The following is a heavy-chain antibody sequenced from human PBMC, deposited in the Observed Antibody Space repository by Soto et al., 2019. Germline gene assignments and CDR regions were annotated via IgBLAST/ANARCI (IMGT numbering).Heavy chain of an antibody. J-gene: IGHJ4*02. Sequence: EVQLVESGGGLVQPGRSLRLSCAASGFTFDDYAMRWVRQAPGKGLEWVSGISWNSGSIGYADSVKGRFTISRDNAKNSLNLQMNSLRAEDTALYYCAKASSNYGPSYYFDYWGQGTLVTVSS. CDR3: AKASSNYGPSYYFDY. D-gene: IGHD4-4*01. CDR2: ISWNSGSI. CDR1: GFTFDDYA. V-gene: IGHV3-9*01.